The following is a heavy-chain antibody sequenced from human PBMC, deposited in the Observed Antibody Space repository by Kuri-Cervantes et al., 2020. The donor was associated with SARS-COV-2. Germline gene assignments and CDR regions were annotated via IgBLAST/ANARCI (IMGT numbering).Heavy chain of an antibody. J-gene: IGHJ4*02. Sequence: SETLSLTCTVSGGSLSYSYWSWIRQPPGEGLEWIGYVYDSGSTHYNPSLRSRVTVSVDTSKNQFSLKLSSVTAADTAVYYCARHGYSYGVDYWGQGTLVTVSS. V-gene: IGHV4-59*08. CDR2: VYDSGST. D-gene: IGHD5-18*01. CDR1: GGSLSYSY. CDR3: ARHGYSYGVDY.